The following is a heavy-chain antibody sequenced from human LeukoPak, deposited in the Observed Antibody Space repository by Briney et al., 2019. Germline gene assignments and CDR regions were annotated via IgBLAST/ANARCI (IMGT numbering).Heavy chain of an antibody. CDR1: GFTFSNYA. D-gene: IGHD6-19*01. J-gene: IGHJ3*02. CDR2: ISGRAGSP. V-gene: IGHV3-23*01. CDR3: AGETGAVASDAFDI. Sequence: GGSLRLSCAASGFTFSNYAMSWVRQAPGKGLEWVSAISGRAGSPYYADSVKGRFTISRDNSKNTLYLQMNSLRAEDTAVYYCAGETGAVASDAFDIWGQGTMVTVSS.